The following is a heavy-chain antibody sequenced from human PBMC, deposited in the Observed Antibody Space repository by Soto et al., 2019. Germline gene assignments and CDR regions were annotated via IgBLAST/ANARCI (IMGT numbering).Heavy chain of an antibody. V-gene: IGHV3-21*01. Sequence: GGSLRLSCAASGFTFSSYSMNWVRQAPGKGLEWVSSISSTTNYIYYADSMKGRFTVSRDNAKNSVYLEMNSLSAEDTALYYCARESEDLTSNFDYWGQGTLVTVSS. CDR2: ISSTTNYI. J-gene: IGHJ4*02. CDR3: ARESEDLTSNFDY. CDR1: GFTFSSYS.